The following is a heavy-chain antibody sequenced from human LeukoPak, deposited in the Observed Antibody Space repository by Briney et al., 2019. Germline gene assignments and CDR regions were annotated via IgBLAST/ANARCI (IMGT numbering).Heavy chain of an antibody. D-gene: IGHD1-26*01. J-gene: IGHJ4*02. V-gene: IGHV1-18*01. CDR1: GYTFTSYA. Sequence: ASVKVSCKASGYTFTSYAMNWVRQAPGQGLEWMGWISAYNGNTNYAQKLQGRVTMTTDTSTSTAYMELRSLRSDDTAVYYCARAEWEPRLFLDYWGQGTLVTVSS. CDR3: ARAEWEPRLFLDY. CDR2: ISAYNGNT.